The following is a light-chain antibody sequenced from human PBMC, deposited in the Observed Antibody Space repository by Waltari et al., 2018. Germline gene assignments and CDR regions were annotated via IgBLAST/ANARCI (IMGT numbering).Light chain of an antibody. CDR3: CSYVSNTYV. J-gene: IGLJ1*01. Sequence: QSALTQPASVSGSPGQPTTISCTGTTSDVWTYNLFSWYQQHPGKAPKLIIFEGTKRPSGVSNRFFASKSGNTASLTISGLQADDEADYHCCSYVSNTYVFGTGTKVTVL. CDR1: TSDVWTYNL. V-gene: IGLV2-23*01. CDR2: EGT.